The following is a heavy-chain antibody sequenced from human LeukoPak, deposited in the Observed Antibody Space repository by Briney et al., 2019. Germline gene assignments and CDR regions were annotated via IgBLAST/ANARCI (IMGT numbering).Heavy chain of an antibody. J-gene: IGHJ4*02. Sequence: PGGSLRLSCAASGFTFSSYAMHWVRQAPGKGLEWVAVISYDGSNKYYADSVKGRFTISRDNSKNTLYLQMNSLRAEDTAVYYCAKDPRGSLRGYFDYWGQGTLVTVSS. CDR2: ISYDGSNK. CDR3: AKDPRGSLRGYFDY. V-gene: IGHV3-30-3*01. D-gene: IGHD3-16*01. CDR1: GFTFSSYA.